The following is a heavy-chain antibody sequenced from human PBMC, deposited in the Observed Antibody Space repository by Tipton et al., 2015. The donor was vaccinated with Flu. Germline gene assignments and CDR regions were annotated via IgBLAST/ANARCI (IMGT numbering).Heavy chain of an antibody. CDR3: ARGDGYNFDY. Sequence: TLSLTCTVSGYSISSGFYWGWIRQPPGKGLEWIGNIYHSGSTFYNPSLKSRVTISVDTSKNQFSLKLSSVTVADTAAYYCARGDGYNFDYWGQGTLVTVSS. CDR1: GYSISSGFY. V-gene: IGHV4-38-2*02. J-gene: IGHJ4*02. CDR2: IYHSGST. D-gene: IGHD5-24*01.